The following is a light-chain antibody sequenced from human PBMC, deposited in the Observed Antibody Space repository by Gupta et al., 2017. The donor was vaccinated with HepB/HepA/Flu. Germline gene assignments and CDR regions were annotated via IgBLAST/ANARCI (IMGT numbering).Light chain of an antibody. CDR2: WAS. CDR3: QQYYSTSWT. Sequence: EIVMTQSPDSLAVSLGECATINCKSSQSVLYSSNNKNYLAWYQQKPGQPPKLLIYWASTRESGVPDRVSGSGSGTDFTLTISSLQAEDVAVYYCQQYYSTSWTFGQGTKVEIK. J-gene: IGKJ1*01. CDR1: QSVLYSSNNKNY. V-gene: IGKV4-1*01.